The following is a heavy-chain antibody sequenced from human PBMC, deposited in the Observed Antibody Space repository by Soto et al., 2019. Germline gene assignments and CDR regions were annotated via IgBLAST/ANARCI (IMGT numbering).Heavy chain of an antibody. CDR1: GFTFSSYE. CDR2: IKSDGSLT. D-gene: IGHD2-2*01. CDR3: ASLMNIVLLPTATNAFDI. J-gene: IGHJ3*02. Sequence: EVQLVESGGGLVQPGGSLRLSCAASGFTFSSYEMNWVRQAPGKGLEWVSRIKSDGSLTNYADSVKGRFTISRDNAKNTLYLQMNSLGAEDTAIYYCASLMNIVLLPTATNAFDIWGQGTLVTVSS. V-gene: IGHV3-74*02.